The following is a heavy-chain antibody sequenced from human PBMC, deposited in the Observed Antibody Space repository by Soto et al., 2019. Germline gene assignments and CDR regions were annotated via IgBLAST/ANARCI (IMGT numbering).Heavy chain of an antibody. CDR2: ISWNSGSI. D-gene: IGHD5-18*01. J-gene: IGHJ4*02. CDR3: AKGSRGYSYGYSNFDY. Sequence: EVQLVESGGGLVQPGRSLRLSCAASGFTFDDYAMHWVRQAPGKGLEWVSGISWNSGSIGYADSVKGRFTISRDNAKNSLYLQMNSLSAEDTALYYCAKGSRGYSYGYSNFDYWGQGTLVTVSS. V-gene: IGHV3-9*01. CDR1: GFTFDDYA.